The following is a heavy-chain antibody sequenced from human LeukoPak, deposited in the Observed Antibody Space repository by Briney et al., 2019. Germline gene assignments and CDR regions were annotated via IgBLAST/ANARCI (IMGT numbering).Heavy chain of an antibody. V-gene: IGHV1-2*02. CDR2: INPNSGDT. CDR1: GYTFTGCY. J-gene: IGHJ4*02. D-gene: IGHD4-17*01. CDR3: ATWHFPEIYGEVFDY. Sequence: GASVKVSCKASGYTFTGCYMHWVRQAPGQGLEWMGWINPNSGDTKYAQKFQGRVTMTRDTSISTAYMELSSLRSDDTAVYYCATWHFPEIYGEVFDYWGQGILVTVSS.